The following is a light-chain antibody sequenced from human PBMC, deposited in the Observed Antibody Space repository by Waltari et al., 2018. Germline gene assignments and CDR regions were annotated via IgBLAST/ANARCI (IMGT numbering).Light chain of an antibody. V-gene: IGKV3-15*01. CDR1: QSIRSN. CDR3: QQYDNWLGT. J-gene: IGKJ1*01. Sequence: EIPMTQSPATLSVFPGERATLSCRASQSIRSNLAWYQHKPGQAPRLLIYGASTRATGIPARFSGSGSGTEFTLTISSLQSEDFAVYFCQQYDNWLGTFGQGTKVEIK. CDR2: GAS.